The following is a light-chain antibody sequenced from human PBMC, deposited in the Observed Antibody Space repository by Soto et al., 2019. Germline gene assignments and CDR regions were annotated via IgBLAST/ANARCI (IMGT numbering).Light chain of an antibody. CDR2: DVN. Sequence: QSALTQPASVSGSPGQSITISCTGSSSDIGAYNYVSWYQQHPGKAPKLLIFDVNNRPSGASNRFSGSKSGNTASLTISGLQAEDEADYYCSSYTSSNTVLFGGGTKLTVL. V-gene: IGLV2-14*03. J-gene: IGLJ2*01. CDR1: SSDIGAYNY. CDR3: SSYTSSNTVL.